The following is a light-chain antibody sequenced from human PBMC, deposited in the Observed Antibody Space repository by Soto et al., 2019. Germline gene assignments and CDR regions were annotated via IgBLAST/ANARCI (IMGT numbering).Light chain of an antibody. Sequence: DIEMTQTPSSLSASVGDRVTITCLASQSIRSYLNWYQQKPGKAPKLLIHAASSLQSGVPSRFSGSGYGTEFTLTISSLQPEDFATYYCQHYNSYSEAFGQGTKVDIK. J-gene: IGKJ1*01. CDR1: QSIRSY. V-gene: IGKV1-39*01. CDR2: AAS. CDR3: QHYNSYSEA.